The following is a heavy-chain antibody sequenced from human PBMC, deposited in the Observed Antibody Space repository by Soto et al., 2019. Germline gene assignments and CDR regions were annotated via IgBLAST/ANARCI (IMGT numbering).Heavy chain of an antibody. CDR2: TYYIGST. Sequence: SETLSLTCTVSGGSISSGSYYWGWVRQPPGKGLEWIANTYYIGSTYFHPSLSGRVTISVDTSKNQFSLKLSSVTAADTAVYYCARLRSLDYSSGWYDFWGQGTLVTVSS. V-gene: IGHV4-39*01. CDR3: ARLRSLDYSSGWYDF. CDR1: GGSISSGSYY. D-gene: IGHD6-19*01. J-gene: IGHJ5*01.